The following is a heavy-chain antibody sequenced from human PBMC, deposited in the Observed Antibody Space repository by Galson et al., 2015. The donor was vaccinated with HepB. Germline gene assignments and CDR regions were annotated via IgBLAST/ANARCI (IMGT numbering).Heavy chain of an antibody. J-gene: IGHJ5*02. Sequence: SVKVSCKASGYTFSTYSTTWVRQAPGQGLEWMGWISPYNGDTDYARKFQGRVTMTTDTFTSTAYMEVRSLRSDDTAVYYCARGALVAVVRGTLNNWFAPWGQGTLVTVSS. D-gene: IGHD2-15*01. V-gene: IGHV1-18*01. CDR2: ISPYNGDT. CDR1: GYTFSTYS. CDR3: ARGALVAVVRGTLNNWFAP.